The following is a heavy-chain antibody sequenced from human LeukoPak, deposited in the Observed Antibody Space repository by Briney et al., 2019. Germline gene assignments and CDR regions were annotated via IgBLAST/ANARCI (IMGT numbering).Heavy chain of an antibody. CDR2: INPSGGST. J-gene: IGHJ4*02. D-gene: IGHD5-18*01. CDR1: GYTFTSYY. Sequence: GASVKVSCKASGYTFTSYYTHWVRQAPGQGLEWMGIINPSGGSTSYAQKFQGRVTMTRDTSTSTVYMELSSLRSEDTAVYYCARAGYSYGYLVYWGQGTLVTVSS. CDR3: ARAGYSYGYLVY. V-gene: IGHV1-46*01.